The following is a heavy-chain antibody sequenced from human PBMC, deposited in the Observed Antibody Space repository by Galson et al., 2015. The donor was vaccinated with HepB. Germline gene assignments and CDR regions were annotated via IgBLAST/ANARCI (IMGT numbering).Heavy chain of an antibody. D-gene: IGHD3-22*01. CDR2: TYYRSKWYN. CDR1: GDSVSSNSAA. CDR3: ARDLTYYYDSSGLMPLDY. V-gene: IGHV6-1*01. J-gene: IGHJ4*02. Sequence: CAISGDSVSSNSAAWNWIRQSPSRGLEWLGRTYYRSKWYNDYAVSVKSRITINPDTSKNQFSLQLNSVTPEDTVVYYCARDLTYYYDSSGLMPLDYWGQGTLVTVSS.